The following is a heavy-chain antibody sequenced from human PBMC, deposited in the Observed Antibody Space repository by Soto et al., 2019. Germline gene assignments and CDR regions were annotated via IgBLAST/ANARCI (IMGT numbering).Heavy chain of an antibody. J-gene: IGHJ4*02. CDR2: IYFSGSA. D-gene: IGHD2-2*01. CDR1: GDSINSGDYY. Sequence: QLQLQESGQGLVKPSQTLSLTCTVSGDSINSGDYYWSWIRQPPGKGLEWIGYIYFSGSAYLNPSLESRLTISVDTSKNQFSLKLRSVTAADTAVYYCTRVNSSSSLDNWGQGALVTVSS. V-gene: IGHV4-30-4*01. CDR3: TRVNSSSSLDN.